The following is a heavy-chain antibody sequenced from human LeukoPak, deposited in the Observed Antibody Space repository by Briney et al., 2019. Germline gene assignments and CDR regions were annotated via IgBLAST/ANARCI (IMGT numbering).Heavy chain of an antibody. D-gene: IGHD3-22*01. CDR1: GGSFSGYY. J-gene: IGHJ6*03. CDR3: ARGRQDVTMIVVVMTAVSYYLDV. Sequence: SETLSLTCAVYGGSFSGYYWTWIRQTPEKGLEWIGEMNPSGSTNYNPSLKSRVTISVDTSKNQFSLELSSVTAADTAVYYCARGRQDVTMIVVVMTAVSYYLDVWGKGTTVTV. V-gene: IGHV4-34*01. CDR2: MNPSGST.